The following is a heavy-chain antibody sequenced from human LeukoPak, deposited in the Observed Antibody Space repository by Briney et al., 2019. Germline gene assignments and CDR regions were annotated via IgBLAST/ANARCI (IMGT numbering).Heavy chain of an antibody. V-gene: IGHV4-39*01. CDR1: GGSISSSSYY. Sequence: SETLSLTCTVSGGSISSSSYYWGWIRQPPGKGLEWIGSIYYSGSTYYNPSLKSRVTISVDTSKNQFSLKLSSVTAADTAVYYCARRSYSSGWYRNWFDPWGQGTLVTVSS. CDR2: IYYSGST. D-gene: IGHD6-19*01. CDR3: ARRSYSSGWYRNWFDP. J-gene: IGHJ5*02.